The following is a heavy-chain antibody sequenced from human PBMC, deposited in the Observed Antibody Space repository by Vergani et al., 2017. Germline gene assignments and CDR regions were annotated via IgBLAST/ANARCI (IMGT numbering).Heavy chain of an antibody. V-gene: IGHV3-7*01. CDR2: IKQDGSEK. J-gene: IGHJ4*02. CDR1: GFTFSSYW. Sequence: EVQLVESGGGLVQPGGSLRVSCAASGFTFSSYWMSWVRQAPGKGLEWVAHIKQDGSEKYYVDSVKGRFTISRDNSKNTVYLQLNRLRAEDTGLYYCARDPRSRGSFFFDFWGLGALVTVSS. CDR3: ARDPRSRGSFFFDF. D-gene: IGHD6-25*01.